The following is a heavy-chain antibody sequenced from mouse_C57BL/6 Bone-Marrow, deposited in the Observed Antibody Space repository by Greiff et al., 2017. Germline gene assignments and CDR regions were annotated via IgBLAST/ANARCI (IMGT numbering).Heavy chain of an antibody. CDR2: IDPENGDT. V-gene: IGHV14-4*01. J-gene: IGHJ3*01. D-gene: IGHD2-4*01. CDR3: TTNYDYGAWFAY. CDR1: GFNIKDDY. Sequence: EVQVVESGAELVRPGASVKLSCTASGFNIKDDYMHWVKQRPEQGLEWIGWIDPENGDTEYASKFQGKATITADTSSNTAYLQLSSLTSEDTAVYYCTTNYDYGAWFAYWGQGTLVTVSA.